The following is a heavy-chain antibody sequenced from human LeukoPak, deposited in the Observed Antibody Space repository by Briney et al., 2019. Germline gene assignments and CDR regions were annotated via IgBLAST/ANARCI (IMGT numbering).Heavy chain of an antibody. D-gene: IGHD6-13*01. CDR2: INHSGST. J-gene: IGHJ5*02. V-gene: IGHV4-34*01. CDR3: ARQGIAAAGNPNWFDP. Sequence: SETLSLTCAVYGGSFSGYYWSWIRQPPGKGLEWIGEINHSGSTNYNPSLKSRVTISVDTSKNQFSLKLSSVTAADTAVYYCARQGIAAAGNPNWFDPWGQGTLVTVSS. CDR1: GGSFSGYY.